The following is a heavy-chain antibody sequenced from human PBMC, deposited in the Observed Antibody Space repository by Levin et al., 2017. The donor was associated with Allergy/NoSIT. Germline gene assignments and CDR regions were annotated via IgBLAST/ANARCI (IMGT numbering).Heavy chain of an antibody. Sequence: SETLSLTCAVSGGSISSSNLWSWVRQPPGKGLEWIGEISHSGRTNYNPSLKSRVTISVDKSKNQFSLKLSSMTAADTALYYCARTYYYASGNYFDYWGRGMLVTVSS. V-gene: IGHV4-4*02. CDR1: GGSISSSNL. CDR3: ARTYYYASGNYFDY. D-gene: IGHD3-10*01. J-gene: IGHJ4*02. CDR2: ISHSGRT.